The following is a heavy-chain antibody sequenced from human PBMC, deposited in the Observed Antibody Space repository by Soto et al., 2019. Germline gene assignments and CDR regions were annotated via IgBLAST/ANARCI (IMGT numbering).Heavy chain of an antibody. Sequence: ASVKVSCKASGYTFTGYYMHWVRQAPGQGLEWMGWINPNSGGTNYAQKFQGRVTMTRDTSISTAYMELSRLRSDDTAVYYCARGLPPFGTVAAAHNWFDPWGQGTLVTVSS. CDR2: INPNSGGT. V-gene: IGHV1-2*02. CDR3: ARGLPPFGTVAAAHNWFDP. J-gene: IGHJ5*02. CDR1: GYTFTGYY. D-gene: IGHD2-15*01.